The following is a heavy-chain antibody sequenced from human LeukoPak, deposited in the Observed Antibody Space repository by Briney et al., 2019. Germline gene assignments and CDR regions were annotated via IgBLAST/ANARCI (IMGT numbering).Heavy chain of an antibody. CDR3: ARTSVVVVAATRDAFDI. D-gene: IGHD2-15*01. CDR2: INPSGGIT. V-gene: IGHV1-46*01. Sequence: ASVKVSCKASGYTFTSYYMHWVRQAPGQGVEGVGIINPSGGITSYAQKFQGRVTMTRDTSTSTVYMELSSLRSEDTAVYYCARTSVVVVAATRDAFDIWGQGTMVTVSS. CDR1: GYTFTSYY. J-gene: IGHJ3*02.